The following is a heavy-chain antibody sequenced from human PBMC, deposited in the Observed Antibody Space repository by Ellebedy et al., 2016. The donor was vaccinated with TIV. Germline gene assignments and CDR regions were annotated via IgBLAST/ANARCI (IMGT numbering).Heavy chain of an antibody. CDR2: ISSSSITI. Sequence: GESLKISXAASGFTFSTYTMNWVRQAPGKGLEWVSYISSSSITIYYADSVKGRFTISRDNAKNSLYLQMNSLRADDTAVYYCARDRIGPNWYTTFDQWGQGTLVTVSS. J-gene: IGHJ4*02. CDR3: ARDRIGPNWYTTFDQ. CDR1: GFTFSTYT. D-gene: IGHD2-2*02. V-gene: IGHV3-48*01.